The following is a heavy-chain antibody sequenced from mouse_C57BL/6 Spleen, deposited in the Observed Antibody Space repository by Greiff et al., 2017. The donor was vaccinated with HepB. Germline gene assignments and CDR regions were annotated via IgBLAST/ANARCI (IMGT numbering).Heavy chain of an antibody. Sequence: EVMLVESGGGLVQPGGSLSLSCAASGFTFTDYYMSWVRQPPGKALEWLGFIRNKANGYTTEYSASVKGRFTISRDNSQSILYLQMNALRAEDSATYYCARYSGGYAMDYWGQGTSVTVSS. CDR2: IRNKANGYTT. J-gene: IGHJ4*01. V-gene: IGHV7-3*01. CDR3: ARYSGGYAMDY. CDR1: GFTFTDYY.